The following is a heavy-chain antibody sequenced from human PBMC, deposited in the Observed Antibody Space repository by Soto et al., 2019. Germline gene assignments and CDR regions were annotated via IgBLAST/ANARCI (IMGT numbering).Heavy chain of an antibody. Sequence: PGGSLRLSXATSGFTFSNYWIHWVRQAPGEGLVWVSRINPDATTINYADSVKGRFTVSRDNAKNTLYLQMNSLRAEDTAVYYCATAGSYRFDHWGQGTLVTVSS. J-gene: IGHJ4*02. CDR1: GFTFSNYW. V-gene: IGHV3-74*01. CDR2: INPDATTI. D-gene: IGHD3-10*01. CDR3: ATAGSYRFDH.